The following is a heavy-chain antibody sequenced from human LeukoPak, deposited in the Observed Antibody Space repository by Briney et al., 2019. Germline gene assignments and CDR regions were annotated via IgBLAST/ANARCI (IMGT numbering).Heavy chain of an antibody. CDR3: ARFTSSGFLDL. J-gene: IGHJ5*02. CDR1: GFTFSSYA. CDR2: ISSSGGTT. D-gene: IGHD3-22*01. Sequence: GGSLRLSCAASGFTFSSYAMSWVRQAPGKGLEWVSRISSSGGTTYYADSVKGRFTISRDNSKNTLSLQLSSLRAEDTAVYYCARFTSSGFLDLWGQGTLVTVSS. V-gene: IGHV3-23*01.